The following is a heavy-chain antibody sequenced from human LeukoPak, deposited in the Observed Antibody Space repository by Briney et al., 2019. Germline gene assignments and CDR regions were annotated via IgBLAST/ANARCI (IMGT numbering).Heavy chain of an antibody. V-gene: IGHV6-1*01. CDR3: ARDDIFGYFDY. D-gene: IGHD3-10*02. Sequence: XVXXXSAXXNWIRQSPSRGLEXLGRTYYRSKWYNDYAVSVKSRITINPDTSKNQFSLQLNSVTPEDTAVYYCARDDIFGYFDYWGQGTLVTVSS. J-gene: IGHJ4*02. CDR2: TYYRSKWYN. CDR1: XVXXXSAX.